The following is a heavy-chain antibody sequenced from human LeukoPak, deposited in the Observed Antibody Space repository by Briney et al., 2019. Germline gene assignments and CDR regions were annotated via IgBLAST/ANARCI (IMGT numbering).Heavy chain of an antibody. D-gene: IGHD2-15*01. Sequence: GEALKISCKGSGYSFTSYWISWVRQMPGKGLEWMWMSDPSDSYTNYSPSFQGHVTISADKSISTAYLQWSSLKASDTAMYYCARRSSSGADAFDIWGQGTMVTVSS. CDR3: ARRSSSGADAFDI. V-gene: IGHV5-10-1*01. J-gene: IGHJ3*02. CDR1: GYSFTSYW. CDR2: SDPSDSYT.